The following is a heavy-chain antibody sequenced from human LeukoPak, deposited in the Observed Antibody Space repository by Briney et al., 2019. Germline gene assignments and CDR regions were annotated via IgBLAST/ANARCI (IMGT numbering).Heavy chain of an antibody. CDR2: INEVDPNT. CDR1: GFIFSNYA. CDR3: AKQFLDAN. V-gene: IGHV3-23*01. Sequence: GGSLRLSCAASGFIFSNYATNWVRQAPEKGPEWVASINEVDPNTHYADSVKGRFTVSRDNSKNMLFLQMNNLRVEDTAVYYCAKQFLDANWGQGTLVTVSS. J-gene: IGHJ4*02. D-gene: IGHD1-1*01.